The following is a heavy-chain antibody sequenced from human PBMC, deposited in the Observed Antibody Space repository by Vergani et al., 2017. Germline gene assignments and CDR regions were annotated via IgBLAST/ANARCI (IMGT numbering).Heavy chain of an antibody. J-gene: IGHJ5*02. V-gene: IGHV3-33*01. CDR2: TWYDGNNK. Sequence: QVQLVESGGGVVQPGRSLRLSCAASVFTFFQYVMHFVLQAPGKGLEWLSVTWYDGNNKQYADSVKGRFTISRDNYKSTMYLQMNSLRDEDTGVYYCARDLRLLYNRFDPWGQGTMVTVSS. CDR3: ARDLRLLYNRFDP. CDR1: VFTFFQYV. D-gene: IGHD1-14*01.